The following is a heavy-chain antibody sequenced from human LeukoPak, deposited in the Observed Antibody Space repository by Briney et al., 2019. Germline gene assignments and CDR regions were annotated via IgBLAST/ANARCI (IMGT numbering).Heavy chain of an antibody. CDR1: GFTFSSYA. Sequence: GGSLRLSCAASGFTFSSYAMSWVRQAPGKGLEWVSAISGSGGSTYYADSVKGRSTISRDNSKNTLYLQMNSLRAEDTAVYYCAKYTIFGVVEYYYYMDVWGKGTTVTVSS. J-gene: IGHJ6*03. V-gene: IGHV3-23*01. CDR3: AKYTIFGVVEYYYYMDV. D-gene: IGHD3-3*01. CDR2: ISGSGGST.